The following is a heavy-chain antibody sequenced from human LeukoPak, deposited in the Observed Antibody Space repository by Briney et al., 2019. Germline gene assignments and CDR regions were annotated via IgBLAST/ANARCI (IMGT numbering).Heavy chain of an antibody. CDR1: GYTLTELS. CDR2: FDPEDGET. J-gene: IGHJ3*02. Sequence: ASVKVSCKVSGYTLTELSMHWVRQAPGKGLEWRGGFDPEDGETIYAQKFQRRLTMTQPTSTDTAYMELSSLRSEDTAVYYCATDMWDLLRAFDIWGQGTMVTVSS. CDR3: ATDMWDLLRAFDI. V-gene: IGHV1-24*01. D-gene: IGHD1-26*01.